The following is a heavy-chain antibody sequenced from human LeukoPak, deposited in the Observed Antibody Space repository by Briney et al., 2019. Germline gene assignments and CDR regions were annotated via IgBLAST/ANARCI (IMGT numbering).Heavy chain of an antibody. CDR2: ISGSGGST. V-gene: IGHV3-23*01. J-gene: IGHJ5*02. D-gene: IGHD6-13*01. Sequence: LTGGSLRLSCAASGFTFDDYAMHWVRQAPGKGLEWVSTISGSGGSTYYADSVKGRFTISRDNSKNTLYLQMNSLRAEDTAVYYCAKDTVALASSWYSDWFDPWGQGTLVTVSS. CDR3: AKDTVALASSWYSDWFDP. CDR1: GFTFDDYA.